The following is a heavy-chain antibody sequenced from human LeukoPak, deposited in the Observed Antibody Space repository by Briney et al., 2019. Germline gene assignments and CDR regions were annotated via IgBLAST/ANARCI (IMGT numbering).Heavy chain of an antibody. V-gene: IGHV3-30*02. J-gene: IGHJ3*02. CDR1: RFIFRTYG. D-gene: IGHD4-23*01. CDR2: IRPDGSNE. Sequence: GGSLRLSCAASRFIFRTYGMHWVRQAPGKGLEWVAFIRPDGSNEYYAASVRGRFAISRDNSQNTLHLQMNSLRLEDTAVYYCAVGDVVTEGADAFDIWGQGTMVTVSS. CDR3: AVGDVVTEGADAFDI.